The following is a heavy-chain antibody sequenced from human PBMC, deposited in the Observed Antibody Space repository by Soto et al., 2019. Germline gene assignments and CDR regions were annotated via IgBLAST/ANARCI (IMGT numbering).Heavy chain of an antibody. CDR3: ASPYGSGTYFSPEYYYYTMGV. CDR1: AHTFSGYY. J-gene: IGHJ6*02. CDR2: INPNSAT. V-gene: IGHV1-2*02. Sequence: ASVKVSCKASAHTFSGYYVHWVRQAPGQGLEWMGWINPNSATKYAEKFQGRVTMTRDTSISTAYIELSRLTSDDTAVYYCASPYGSGTYFSPEYYYYTMGVWGQGTTVTVSS. D-gene: IGHD3-10*01.